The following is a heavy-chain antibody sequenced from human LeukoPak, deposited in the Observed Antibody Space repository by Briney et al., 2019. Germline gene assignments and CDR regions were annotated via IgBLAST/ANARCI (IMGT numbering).Heavy chain of an antibody. V-gene: IGHV3-21*01. D-gene: IGHD4-17*01. CDR3: ARGTTVTTFAYYYYMDV. CDR2: ISSSSSYI. CDR1: GFTFSSYS. Sequence: GGSLRLSCAASGFTFSSYSMNWVRQAPGKGLEWVSSISSSSSYIYYADSVKGRFTISRDNAKNSLYLQMNSLRAEDTAVYYCARGTTVTTFAYYYYMDVWGKGTTVTVSS. J-gene: IGHJ6*03.